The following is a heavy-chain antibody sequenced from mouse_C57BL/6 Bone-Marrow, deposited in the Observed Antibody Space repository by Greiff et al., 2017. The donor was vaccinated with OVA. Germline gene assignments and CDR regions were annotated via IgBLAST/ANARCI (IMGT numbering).Heavy chain of an antibody. CDR2: VYPYNGGT. D-gene: IGHD3-2*02. CDR3: ARPQATSFYAMDY. V-gene: IGHV1-36*01. J-gene: IGHJ4*01. Sequence: VQLQQSGPVLVKPGPSVKISCKASGFTFTDYYMHWVKQSHGKSLEWIGLVYPYNGGTSYNQKFKGKATLPVDTSSSTAYMELNSLTSEDSAVYYCARPQATSFYAMDYWGQGTSVTVSS. CDR1: GFTFTDYY.